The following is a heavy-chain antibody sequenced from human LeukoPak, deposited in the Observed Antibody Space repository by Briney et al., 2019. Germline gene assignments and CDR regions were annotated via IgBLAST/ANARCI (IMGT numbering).Heavy chain of an antibody. V-gene: IGHV3-7*01. CDR2: IKQDGSEK. CDR3: ATTYNYYMDV. J-gene: IGHJ6*03. CDR1: GFTFSGYW. Sequence: PGGSLRLSCAASGFTFSGYWMSWVRQAPGKGLEWVANIKQDGSEKCYVDSVKGRFTISRDNAKNSLYLQMNSLRAEDTAVYYCATTYNYYMDVWGKGTTVTVSS.